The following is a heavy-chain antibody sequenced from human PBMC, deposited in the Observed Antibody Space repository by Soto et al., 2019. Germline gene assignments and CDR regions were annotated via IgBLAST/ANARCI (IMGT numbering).Heavy chain of an antibody. J-gene: IGHJ6*03. Sequence: GGSLRLSCAASGFTFSSYWMSWVRQAPGKGLEWVANIKQDGSEKYYVDSVKGRFTISRDNAKNSLYLQMNSLRAEDTAVYYCARCFGAEIAAAIKDYYYYYMDVWGKGTTVTVSS. CDR2: IKQDGSEK. CDR3: ARCFGAEIAAAIKDYYYYYMDV. CDR1: GFTFSSYW. V-gene: IGHV3-7*01. D-gene: IGHD6-13*01.